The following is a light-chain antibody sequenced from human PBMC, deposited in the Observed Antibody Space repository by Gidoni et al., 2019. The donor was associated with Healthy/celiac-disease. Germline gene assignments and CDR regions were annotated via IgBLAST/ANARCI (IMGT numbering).Light chain of an antibody. J-gene: IGKJ1*01. V-gene: IGKV1-5*03. CDR2: KAS. CDR1: QSISSW. CDR3: QQYNSYPWT. Sequence: DIQMTQSPSTLSASVGDRVTITCRASQSISSWLAWYQQKTGKAPKLLIYKASSLESGVPSRFSGSGSGTEFPLTISSLQPDDFATYYCQQYNSYPWTFGQGTKVEI.